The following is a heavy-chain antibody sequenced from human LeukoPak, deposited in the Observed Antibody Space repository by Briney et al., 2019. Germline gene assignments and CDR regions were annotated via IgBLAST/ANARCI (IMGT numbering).Heavy chain of an antibody. Sequence: PGGSLRLSCAASGFTFSSYGMSWVRQAPGKGLEWVSAISGSGGSTYYADSVKGRFTISRDNSKNTLYLQMNSLRAEDTAVYYCAKDWRSGGILTGYYRADRGRGAFDIWGQGTMVTVSS. CDR2: ISGSGGST. CDR1: GFTFSSYG. CDR3: AKDWRSGGILTGYYRADRGRGAFDI. V-gene: IGHV3-23*01. J-gene: IGHJ3*02. D-gene: IGHD3-9*01.